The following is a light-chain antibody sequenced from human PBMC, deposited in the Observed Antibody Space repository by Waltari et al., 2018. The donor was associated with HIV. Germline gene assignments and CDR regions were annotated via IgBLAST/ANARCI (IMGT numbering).Light chain of an antibody. CDR3: VLYMGSGIWV. CDR2: STN. V-gene: IGLV8-61*01. J-gene: IGLJ3*02. CDR1: SGSVSTNYY. Sequence: QTVVTQEPSFSVSPGGTVTLTCGLSSGSVSTNYYPSWYHQTPGQAPRTLIYSTNTRAAGVPYRFSGSIRGNKAALTITGAQADDESDYYCVLYMGSGIWVFGGGTKRTVL.